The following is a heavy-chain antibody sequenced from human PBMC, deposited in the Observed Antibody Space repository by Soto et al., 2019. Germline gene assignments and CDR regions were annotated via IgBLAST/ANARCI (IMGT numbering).Heavy chain of an antibody. D-gene: IGHD2-15*01. V-gene: IGHV3-30-3*01. CDR3: ARSFHPRIIEVVVAAPFDY. Sequence: QVQLVESGGGVVQPGRSLRLSCAASGFTFSSYAMHWVRQAPGKGLEWVAVISYDGSNKYYADSVKGRFTISRDNSKNTLSLQMDSLRAEDTAVYYCARSFHPRIIEVVVAAPFDYWGQGTLVAVAS. J-gene: IGHJ4*02. CDR2: ISYDGSNK. CDR1: GFTFSSYA.